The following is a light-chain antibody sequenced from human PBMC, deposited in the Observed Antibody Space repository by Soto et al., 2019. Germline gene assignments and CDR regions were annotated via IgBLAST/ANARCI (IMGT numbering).Light chain of an antibody. J-gene: IGKJ2*01. V-gene: IGKV3-20*01. CDR2: CAY. CDR3: QQYGSSPPYT. Sequence: EIVLTQSPGTLSLSPGERATLSCRASQSVSSSYLAWYQQKPGQAPRLLIYCAYSRATGIPDRFSGSGSGTDFTLTISRLEPEDFAVYYCQQYGSSPPYTFGQGTKLEIK. CDR1: QSVSSSY.